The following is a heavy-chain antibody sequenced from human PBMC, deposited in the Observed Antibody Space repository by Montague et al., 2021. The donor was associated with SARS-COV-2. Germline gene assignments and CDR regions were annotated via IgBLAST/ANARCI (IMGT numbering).Heavy chain of an antibody. V-gene: IGHV4-34*01. J-gene: IGHJ4*02. CDR1: RGSFHIFS. CDR3: AKGSRVGGIPPGFRY. D-gene: IGHD2-21*01. Sequence: SETLSLTCAVYRGSFHIFSWGWILQPPGKGLEWSGEIDYSGNTNYNPSLKSRVTISVDTSKNNYSLNLTSVTAADTAMYYCAKGSRVGGIPPGFRYRGQGTLVTVSS. CDR2: IDYSGNT.